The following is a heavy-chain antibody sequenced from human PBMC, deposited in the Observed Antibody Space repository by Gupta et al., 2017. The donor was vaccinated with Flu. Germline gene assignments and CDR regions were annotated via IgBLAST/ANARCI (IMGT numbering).Heavy chain of an antibody. CDR3: TRVNTATLEVYGMDV. Sequence: TWVRQAPGKGLEWVAFIRSKTYGATTEHAASVKGRFILSRDDAKNIAYLQMHSLKSEDTGVYYCTRVNTATLEVYGMDVWGQGTTGTVSS. J-gene: IGHJ6*02. CDR2: IRSKTYGATT. V-gene: IGHV3-49*02. D-gene: IGHD2-21*01.